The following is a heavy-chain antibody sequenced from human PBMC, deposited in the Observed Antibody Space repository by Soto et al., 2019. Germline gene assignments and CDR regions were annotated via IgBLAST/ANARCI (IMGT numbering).Heavy chain of an antibody. CDR2: INPSGGST. J-gene: IGHJ6*02. CDR1: GYTFTSYD. Sequence: ASVKVSCKASGYTFTSYDMHWVRQAPGQELGWMGIINPSGGSTSYAQKFQGRVTMTRDTSTSTVYMELSSLRSEDTAVYYCARDGYCSGGSCYSTYGMDVWGQGTTVTVSS. D-gene: IGHD2-15*01. V-gene: IGHV1-46*01. CDR3: ARDGYCSGGSCYSTYGMDV.